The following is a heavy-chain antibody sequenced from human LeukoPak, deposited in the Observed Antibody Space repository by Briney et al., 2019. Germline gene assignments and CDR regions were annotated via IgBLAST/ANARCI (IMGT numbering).Heavy chain of an antibody. J-gene: IGHJ1*01. CDR3: AREPAPMATITIEYFQH. CDR1: GYTFTSYY. Sequence: GASVKVSCKASGYTFTSYYMHWVRQAPGQGLEWMGIINPSGGSTSYAQKFQGRVTMTRDTSTSTVYMELSSLRSEDTAVYYCAREPAPMATITIEYFQHWGQGTLVTVPS. CDR2: INPSGGST. D-gene: IGHD5-24*01. V-gene: IGHV1-46*01.